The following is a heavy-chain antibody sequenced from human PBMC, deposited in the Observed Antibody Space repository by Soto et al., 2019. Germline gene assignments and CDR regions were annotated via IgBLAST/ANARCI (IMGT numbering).Heavy chain of an antibody. Sequence: QVQLVQSGAEVKKPGSSVKVSCQASGGTFSSYAISWVRQAPGQELEWMGGIIPIFGTANYAQKFQGRVTITADESTSTAYMELSRLRSGDTAVYYCARDKCCIGGSCYGGYYCGMGVWGQGTTVTVSS. D-gene: IGHD2-15*01. V-gene: IGHV1-69*01. CDR3: ARDKCCIGGSCYGGYYCGMGV. CDR1: GGTFSSYA. CDR2: IIPIFGTA. J-gene: IGHJ6*02.